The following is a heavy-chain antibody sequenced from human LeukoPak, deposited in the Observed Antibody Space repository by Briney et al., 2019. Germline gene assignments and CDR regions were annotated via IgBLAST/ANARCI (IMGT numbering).Heavy chain of an antibody. CDR1: GFTFSASA. CDR2: IRSKANSYAT. CDR3: TRAPYSSSVAFDI. D-gene: IGHD6-13*01. V-gene: IGHV3-73*01. Sequence: GGSLRLSCAASGFTFSASAMHWVRQASGKGLEWVGRIRSKANSYATAYAASVKGRFTISRDDSKSIAYLQMNSLKTEDTAVYYCTRAPYSSSVAFDIWGQGTMVTVSS. J-gene: IGHJ3*02.